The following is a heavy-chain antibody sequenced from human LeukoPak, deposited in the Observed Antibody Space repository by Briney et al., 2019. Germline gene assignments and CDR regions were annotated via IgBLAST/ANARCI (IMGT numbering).Heavy chain of an antibody. Sequence: SVKVSCKASGGTFSSYAISWVRQAPGQGLEWMGGIIPIFGTANYAQKFQGRVTITTDESTSTAYMELSSLRSEDTAVYYCARDNEAYCGGDCYPDYWGQGTLVTVSS. CDR3: ARDNEAYCGGDCYPDY. D-gene: IGHD2-21*02. CDR1: GGTFSSYA. V-gene: IGHV1-69*05. CDR2: IIPIFGTA. J-gene: IGHJ4*02.